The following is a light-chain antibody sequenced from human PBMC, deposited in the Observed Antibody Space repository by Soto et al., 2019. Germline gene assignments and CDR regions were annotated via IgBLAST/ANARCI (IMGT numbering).Light chain of an antibody. Sequence: DIVMTQSPATLSMSPGERATLSCRASQTINNNLAWNQQKPGQAPRLLIYGASTRATGIPDRFSGSGSGTEFTLTISSLQSEDFAVYYCQQYDKWPWTFGXX. CDR2: GAS. CDR3: QQYDKWPWT. V-gene: IGKV3-15*01. J-gene: IGKJ1*01. CDR1: QTINNN.